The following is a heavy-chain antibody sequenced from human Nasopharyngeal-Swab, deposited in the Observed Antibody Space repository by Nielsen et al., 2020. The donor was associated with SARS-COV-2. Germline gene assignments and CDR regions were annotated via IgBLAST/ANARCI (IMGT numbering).Heavy chain of an antibody. CDR3: ARGSFSSSWDLFDY. Sequence: SETLSLTCAISGDSVSSNSAAWNWIRQSPSRGLEWLGRTYYRSKWYNDYAVSVKSRITVNPDTSKNQFSLQLNSVTPEDTAVYYCARGSFSSSWDLFDYWGQGTLVTVSS. CDR1: GDSVSSNSAA. CDR2: TYYRSKWYN. D-gene: IGHD6-13*01. J-gene: IGHJ4*02. V-gene: IGHV6-1*01.